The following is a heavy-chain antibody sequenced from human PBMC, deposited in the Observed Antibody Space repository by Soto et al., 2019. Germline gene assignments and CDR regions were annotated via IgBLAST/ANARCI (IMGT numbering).Heavy chain of an antibody. CDR3: AKGGCSSFWFAP. CDR2: IYYSGTT. J-gene: IGHJ5*02. V-gene: IGHV4-59*01. Sequence: SETLSLTCTVSGGSISGNYWSWIRQPPGKGLEWIGYIYYSGTTNYNPSLKSRVAMSVDTSKNQFTLKLSSVTVADTAIFYCAKGGCSSFWFAPGGGGTLVTVSS. CDR1: GGSISGNY. D-gene: IGHD3-10*02.